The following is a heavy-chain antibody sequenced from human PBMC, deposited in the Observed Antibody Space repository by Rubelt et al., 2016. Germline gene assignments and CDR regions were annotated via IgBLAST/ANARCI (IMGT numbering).Heavy chain of an antibody. CDR1: GGSINDNNW. V-gene: IGHV4-4*02. D-gene: IGHD3-9*01. CDR2: ISHSGST. Sequence: SLTCAVSGGSINDNNWWSWVRQPPGKGLEWIGEISHSGSTSYNPSLQSRVTISMDKSMHHFSLKLTSVTAADTAVYYCTRGESDYDILTGYRPHFDYWGQGTLVTVSS. CDR3: TRGESDYDILTGYRPHFDY. J-gene: IGHJ4*02.